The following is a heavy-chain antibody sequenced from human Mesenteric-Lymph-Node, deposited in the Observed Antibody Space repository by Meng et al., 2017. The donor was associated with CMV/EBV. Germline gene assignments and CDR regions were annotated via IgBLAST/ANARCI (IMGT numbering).Heavy chain of an antibody. Sequence: GESLKISCVASGFTFSDFGMHWVRQAPGKGLEWVSYISSSGNTIYYADSVKGRFTISRDNAKSSLYLQMNSLRAEDTAVYYCARDYGRQGYYFEYWGQGTLVTVSS. CDR2: ISSSGNTI. CDR3: ARDYGRQGYYFEY. CDR1: GFTFSDFG. J-gene: IGHJ4*02. V-gene: IGHV3-11*01. D-gene: IGHD1-26*01.